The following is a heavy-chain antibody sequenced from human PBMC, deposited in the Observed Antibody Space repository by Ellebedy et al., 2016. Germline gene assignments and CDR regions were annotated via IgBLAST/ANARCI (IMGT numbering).Heavy chain of an antibody. J-gene: IGHJ4*02. CDR1: GFAFRNFF. D-gene: IGHD4-17*01. CDR3: YYGHYSGY. V-gene: IGHV3-23*01. Sequence: GGSLRLXXVASGFAFRNFFMSWVRQAPGEGLEWVSTISGGGDATFSADSVKGRFTISRDNSRNTLYLQMDSLRAADTAVYYCYYGHYSGYWGQGTLVTVSS. CDR2: ISGGGDAT.